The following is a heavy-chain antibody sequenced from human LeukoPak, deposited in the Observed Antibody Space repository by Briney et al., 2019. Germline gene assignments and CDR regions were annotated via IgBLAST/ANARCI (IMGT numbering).Heavy chain of an antibody. D-gene: IGHD4-17*01. V-gene: IGHV4-4*02. CDR2: LYHSGST. J-gene: IGHJ2*01. Sequence: PSGTLSLTCADSGGSISSNNWWSWVRQSPGKGLEWIGELYHSGSTNYNPSLKSRVTISVDKSKDQFSLKLTSVTAADTAVYYCARDDGEPFDLWGRGTLVTVSS. CDR3: ARDDGEPFDL. CDR1: GGSISSNNW.